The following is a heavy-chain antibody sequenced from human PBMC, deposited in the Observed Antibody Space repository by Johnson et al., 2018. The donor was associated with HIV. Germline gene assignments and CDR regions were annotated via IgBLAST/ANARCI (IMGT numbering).Heavy chain of an antibody. CDR3: ARSGLVQTYYYGSGSYKDAFDI. Sequence: VQLVESGGGVVQPGRSLRLSCAASGFTFDDYGMHWVRQAPGKGLEWVSGISWNSGSIAYADSVKGRFTISRDNSKNTLYLQMNSLRAEDTAVYYCARSGLVQTYYYGSGSYKDAFDIWGQGTMVTVSS. V-gene: IGHV3-9*01. CDR2: ISWNSGSI. D-gene: IGHD3-10*01. J-gene: IGHJ3*02. CDR1: GFTFDDYG.